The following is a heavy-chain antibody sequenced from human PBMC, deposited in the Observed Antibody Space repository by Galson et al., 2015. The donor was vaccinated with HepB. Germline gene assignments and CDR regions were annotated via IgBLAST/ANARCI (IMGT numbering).Heavy chain of an antibody. CDR2: ISYDGSNK. Sequence: SLRLSCAASGFTFSSYAMHWVRQAPGKGLEWVAVISYDGSNKYYADSVKGRFTISRDNSKNTLYLQMNSLRAEDTAVYYCARDGYSSSWYWDYGMDVWGQGTTVTVSS. CDR3: ARDGYSSSWYWDYGMDV. CDR1: GFTFSSYA. J-gene: IGHJ6*02. V-gene: IGHV3-30-3*01. D-gene: IGHD6-13*01.